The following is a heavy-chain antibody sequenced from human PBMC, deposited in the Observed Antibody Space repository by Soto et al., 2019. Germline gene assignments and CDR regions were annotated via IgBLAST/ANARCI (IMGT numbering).Heavy chain of an antibody. J-gene: IGHJ6*02. D-gene: IGHD6-13*01. V-gene: IGHV1-69*12. CDR3: ARDMASAGLYYYYGMDV. CDR2: IIPIFGTA. CDR1: GGTFSSYA. Sequence: QVQLVQSGAEVKKPGSSVKVSCKASGGTFSSYAISWVRQAPGQGLEWMGGIIPIFGTANYAQKFQGRVTITADEPTSTADRELSRLRTEDTAVYYCARDMASAGLYYYYGMDVWGQGTTVTVSS.